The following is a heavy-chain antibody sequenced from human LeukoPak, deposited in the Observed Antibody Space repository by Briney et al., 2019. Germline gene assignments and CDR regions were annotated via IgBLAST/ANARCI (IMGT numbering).Heavy chain of an antibody. CDR1: GFTFSSYG. J-gene: IGHJ4*02. CDR3: ARDPEGDYYDSSGAFDY. Sequence: GGSLRLSCAASGFTFSSYGMHWVRQAPGKGLEWVAFIRYDGSNKYYADSVKGRFTISRDNSKNTLYLQMNSLRAEDTAVYYCARDPEGDYYDSSGAFDYWGQGTLVTVSS. CDR2: IRYDGSNK. V-gene: IGHV3-30*02. D-gene: IGHD3-22*01.